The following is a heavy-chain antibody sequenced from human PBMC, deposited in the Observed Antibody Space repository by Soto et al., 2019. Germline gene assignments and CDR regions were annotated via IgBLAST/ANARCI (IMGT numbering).Heavy chain of an antibody. CDR3: ARDLRYCGGDCYPYYYYYYGMDV. Sequence: EVQLVESGGGLVKPGGSLRLSCAASGFTFSSYSMNWVRQAPGKGLEWVSSISSSSSYIYYADSVKGRFTISRDNAKNSLYLQMNSLRAEDTAVYYCARDLRYCGGDCYPYYYYYYGMDVCGQGTTVTVSS. CDR1: GFTFSSYS. V-gene: IGHV3-21*01. D-gene: IGHD2-21*02. J-gene: IGHJ6*02. CDR2: ISSSSSYI.